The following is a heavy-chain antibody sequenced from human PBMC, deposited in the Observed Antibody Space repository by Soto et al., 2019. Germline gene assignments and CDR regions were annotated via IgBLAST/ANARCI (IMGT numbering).Heavy chain of an antibody. J-gene: IGHJ4*02. CDR1: GFSLCTSGVG. V-gene: IGHV2-5*02. CDR2: IYWDDAK. CDR3: AHSRSGGYCDC. Sequence: QITLKESGHTLVNPTQTLTLTCTFSGFSLCTSGVGVGWIRPPPGKDLEWLELIYWDDAKRYSPSLKSRLTITKDTSKNHVVLTMTNMDPVDTATYYCAHSRSGGYCDCWGQGTLVTVSS.